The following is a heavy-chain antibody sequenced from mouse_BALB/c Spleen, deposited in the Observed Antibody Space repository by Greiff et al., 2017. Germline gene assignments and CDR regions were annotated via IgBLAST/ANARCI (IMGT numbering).Heavy chain of an antibody. CDR1: GYAFTNYL. Sequence: VHLVESGAELVRPGTSVKVSCKASGYAFTNYLIEWVKQRPGQGLEWIGVINPGSGGTNYNEKFKGKATLTADKSSSTAYMQLSSLTSDDSAVYFCARDYGSSYAMDYWGQGTSVTVSS. V-gene: IGHV1-54*01. CDR3: ARDYGSSYAMDY. CDR2: INPGSGGT. D-gene: IGHD1-1*01. J-gene: IGHJ4*01.